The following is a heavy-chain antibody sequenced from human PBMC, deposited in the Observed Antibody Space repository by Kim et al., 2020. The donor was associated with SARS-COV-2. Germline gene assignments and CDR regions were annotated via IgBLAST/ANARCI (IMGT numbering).Heavy chain of an antibody. Sequence: SETLSLTCTVSGGSISSYYWSWIRQPPGKGLEWIGYIYYSGSTNYNPSLKSRVTISVDTSKNQFSLKLSSVTAADTAVYYCARGGLSDIVVVPAAIPFDYWGQGTLVTVSS. CDR1: GGSISSYY. CDR3: ARGGLSDIVVVPAAIPFDY. V-gene: IGHV4-59*13. D-gene: IGHD2-2*02. CDR2: IYYSGST. J-gene: IGHJ4*02.